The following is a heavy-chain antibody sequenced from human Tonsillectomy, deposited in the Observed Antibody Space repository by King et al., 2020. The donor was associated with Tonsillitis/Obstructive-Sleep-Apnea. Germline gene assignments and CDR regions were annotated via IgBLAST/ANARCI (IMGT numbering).Heavy chain of an antibody. CDR1: GGTFSSYA. CDR3: ARGATYYYESSGYYYPDY. D-gene: IGHD3-22*01. CDR2: IIPILGIA. Sequence: HVQLVESGAEVKKPGSSVKVSCKASGGTFSSYAISWVRQAPGQGLEWMGGIIPILGIANYAQKFQGRVTITADKSTSTAYMELSSLRSEDTAVYYCARGATYYYESSGYYYPDYWGQGTLVTVSS. V-gene: IGHV1-69*10. J-gene: IGHJ4*02.